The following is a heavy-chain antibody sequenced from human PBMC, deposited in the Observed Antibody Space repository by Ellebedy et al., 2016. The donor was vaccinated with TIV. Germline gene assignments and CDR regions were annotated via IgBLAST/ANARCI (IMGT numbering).Heavy chain of an antibody. V-gene: IGHV1-18*01. CDR1: GYTFTSYG. CDR2: ISGYNGNT. D-gene: IGHD3-10*01. J-gene: IGHJ4*02. CDR3: ATDRGRRRSLDY. Sequence: AASVKVSCKASGYTFTSYGFNWERQAPGQGLEWMGWISGYNGNTNYAQKLQGRVTMTSDTSTNTAYMELRSLRSDDTAVYYCATDRGRRRSLDYWGQGTLVTVSS.